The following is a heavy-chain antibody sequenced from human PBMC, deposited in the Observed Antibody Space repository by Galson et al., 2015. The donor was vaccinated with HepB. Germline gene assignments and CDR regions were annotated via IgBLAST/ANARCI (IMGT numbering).Heavy chain of an antibody. Sequence: SAKVSCKASGYTFISYGISWVRQAPGQGLEWMGWISAYNGKTNYAQKLQGRVTLTTDTSTSIVYMELRRLRSDDTAVYYCARGYMEFYDFWSGYNPDYFDSWGQGTLVTVSS. CDR3: ARGYMEFYDFWSGYNPDYFDS. CDR2: ISAYNGKT. D-gene: IGHD3-3*01. V-gene: IGHV1-18*01. J-gene: IGHJ4*02. CDR1: GYTFISYG.